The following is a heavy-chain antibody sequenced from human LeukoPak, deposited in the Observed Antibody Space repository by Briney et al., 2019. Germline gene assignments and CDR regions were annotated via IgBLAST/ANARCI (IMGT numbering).Heavy chain of an antibody. D-gene: IGHD3-3*01. Sequence: PGGSLRLSCAASGFTFSRYSMNWVRQAPGKGLEWVSYISSSSSTIYYADSMKGRFTISRDNAKNSVYLQMNSLRGEDTAVYYCARGYDFDYWGQGTLVTVSS. J-gene: IGHJ4*02. CDR2: ISSSSSTI. V-gene: IGHV3-48*01. CDR1: GFTFSRYS. CDR3: ARGYDFDY.